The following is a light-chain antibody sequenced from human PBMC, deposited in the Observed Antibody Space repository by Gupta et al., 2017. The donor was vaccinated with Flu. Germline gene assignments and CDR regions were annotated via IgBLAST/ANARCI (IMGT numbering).Light chain of an antibody. V-gene: IGKV3-15*01. CDR3: QHYNNWPT. J-gene: IGKJ4*01. CDR2: GAS. Sequence: PGERATLSCRASQSVSSNVAWYQKKPGQAHRLLIYGASTRATGIAARCSGSGSGTEFTLTISSLQSEDFAVYYCQHYNNWPTFGGGTKVEI. CDR1: QSVSSN.